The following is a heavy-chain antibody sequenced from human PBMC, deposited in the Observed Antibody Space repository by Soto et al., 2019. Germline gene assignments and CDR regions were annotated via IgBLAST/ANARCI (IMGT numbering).Heavy chain of an antibody. CDR1: GGSISSGGYY. J-gene: IGHJ4*02. D-gene: IGHD3-22*01. Sequence: SETLSLTCTVSGGSISSGGYYWSWIRQHPGKGLEWIGYIYYSGITYYNPSVKRRVTISVDTSKNQFSLKLSCVTAADTAVYYCARGYYYDSSGYYYFDYWGQGTLVTVSS. CDR3: ARGYYYDSSGYYYFDY. CDR2: IYYSGIT. V-gene: IGHV4-31*03.